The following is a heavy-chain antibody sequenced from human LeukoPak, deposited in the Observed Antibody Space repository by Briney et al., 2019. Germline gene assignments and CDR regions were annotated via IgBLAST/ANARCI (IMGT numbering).Heavy chain of an antibody. CDR2: IKSKTDGGTT. CDR1: GFTFSNAW. J-gene: IGHJ4*02. CDR3: ATRGRAFGELYS. Sequence: GGSLRLSCAASGFTFSNAWMSWVRQAPGKGLEWVGRIKSKTDGGTTDYAAPVKGRFTISRDDSKNTLYLQMNSLKTEDTAVYYCATRGRAFGELYSWGQGTLVTISS. D-gene: IGHD3-10*01. V-gene: IGHV3-15*01.